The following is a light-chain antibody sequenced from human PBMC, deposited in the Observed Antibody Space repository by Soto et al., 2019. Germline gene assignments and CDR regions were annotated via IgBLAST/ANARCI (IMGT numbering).Light chain of an antibody. CDR2: KAS. V-gene: IGKV1-5*03. CDR3: QQYNSYSPLT. CDR1: QSISSY. J-gene: IGKJ4*01. Sequence: DIQMTQSPSSLSASVGDRVTITCRASQSISSYLNWYQQKQGKAPKLLIYKASGLESGVPSRFSGSGSGTDFTLTISSLQPDDFATYYCQQYNSYSPLTFGGGTKVDIK.